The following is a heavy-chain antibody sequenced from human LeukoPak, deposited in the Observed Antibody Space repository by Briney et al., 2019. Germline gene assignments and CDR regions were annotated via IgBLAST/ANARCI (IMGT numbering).Heavy chain of an antibody. J-gene: IGHJ3*01. CDR3: AREGVQTTVDAFDV. V-gene: IGHV3-30*04. D-gene: IGHD4-17*01. CDR2: ISHDGSDK. Sequence: GGSLRLSCAASGFTLKIYPMHWARQAPGKGLEWLSVISHDGSDKNNADSVKGRFIISRDNSKNTIYLQLNSLRPEDTAMYYCAREGVQTTVDAFDVWGLGTMVIVSS. CDR1: GFTLKIYP.